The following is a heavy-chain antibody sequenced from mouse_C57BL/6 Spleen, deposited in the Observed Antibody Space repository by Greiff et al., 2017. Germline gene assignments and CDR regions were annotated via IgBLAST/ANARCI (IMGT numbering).Heavy chain of an antibody. CDR2: ISSGSSTI. V-gene: IGHV5-17*01. CDR1: GFTFSDYG. J-gene: IGHJ1*03. Sequence: EVKVVESGGGLVKPGGSLKLSCAASGFTFSDYGMHWVRQAPEKGLEWVAYISSGSSTIYYADTVKGRFTISRDNAKNTLFLQMTRLRSEDTAMYYCRRPGSPWYFDVWGTGTTVTVSS. CDR3: RRPGSPWYFDV.